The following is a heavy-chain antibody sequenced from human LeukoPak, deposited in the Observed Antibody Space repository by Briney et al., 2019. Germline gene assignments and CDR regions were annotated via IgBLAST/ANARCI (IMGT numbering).Heavy chain of an antibody. CDR3: ARAIRGYSYALDY. J-gene: IGHJ4*02. Sequence: GGSLRLSCAASGFIISSNYMSWVRQAPGKGLEWVSVIYSDGSTYYADSVKGRFALSRDNSKNTLYLQMNSLRAEDTAVYYCARAIRGYSYALDYWGQGTLVTVSS. V-gene: IGHV3-53*01. CDR2: IYSDGST. CDR1: GFIISSNY. D-gene: IGHD5-18*01.